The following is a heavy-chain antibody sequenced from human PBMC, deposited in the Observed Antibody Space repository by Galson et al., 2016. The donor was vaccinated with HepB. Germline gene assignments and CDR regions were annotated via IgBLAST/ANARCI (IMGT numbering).Heavy chain of an antibody. CDR2: ISYDGGNK. CDR3: ARGSQWLVFY. Sequence: SLRLSCAASGFTFSSYGMHWVRQAPGKGLEWVAVISYDGGNKYYADSVKGRFTISRDNSKSTLYLQTNSLRGEDTAVYYCARGSQWLVFYWGQGTLVTVSS. J-gene: IGHJ4*02. V-gene: IGHV3-30*19. D-gene: IGHD6-19*01. CDR1: GFTFSSYG.